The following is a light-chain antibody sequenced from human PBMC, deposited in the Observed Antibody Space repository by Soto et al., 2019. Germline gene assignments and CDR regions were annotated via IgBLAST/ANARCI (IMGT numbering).Light chain of an antibody. J-gene: IGKJ4*01. Sequence: EIVLTQSPDTLSLSPGERATLSCRASQSVSGYLGWYQQKPGQAPRLLIYDASNRAYGVPHRIRGSGSGTNFTLTIASLEPEDFAFYYCQQRSNWPYITFGGGTRV. CDR3: QQRSNWPYIT. V-gene: IGKV3-11*01. CDR2: DAS. CDR1: QSVSGY.